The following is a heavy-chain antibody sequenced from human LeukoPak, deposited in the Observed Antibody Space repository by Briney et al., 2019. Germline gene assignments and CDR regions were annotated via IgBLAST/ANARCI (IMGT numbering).Heavy chain of an antibody. CDR3: VRHGGLVFVVQAFDP. V-gene: IGHV4-39*01. D-gene: IGHD2-15*01. CDR2: IYYSGST. J-gene: IGHJ5*02. CDR1: GDSINSSNYY. Sequence: SETLSLTCTVSGDSINSSNYYWAWIRQPPGTGLEWIGSIYYSGSTYYNPSLKSRLTVSIDASRNQFSLKLTSVTAADTAVYFCVRHGGLVFVVQAFDPWSQGTLVTVSS.